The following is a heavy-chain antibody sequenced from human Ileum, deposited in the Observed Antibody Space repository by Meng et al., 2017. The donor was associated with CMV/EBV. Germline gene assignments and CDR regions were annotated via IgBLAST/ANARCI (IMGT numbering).Heavy chain of an antibody. CDR1: GDPLSSGSPS. D-gene: IGHD1-26*01. J-gene: IGHJ4*02. V-gene: IGHV4-39*07. CDR2: MYFSGIA. CDR3: ARDLTNKWFYY. Sequence: HLRESGPGLGKPAETLSPTCTAPGDPLSSGSPSWAWFRQPPGKRLEWIGSMYFSGIADYNPSLKSRVTISLHATQKQFSLRLTSVTAADSAVYFCARDLTNKWFYYWGQGTLVTVSS.